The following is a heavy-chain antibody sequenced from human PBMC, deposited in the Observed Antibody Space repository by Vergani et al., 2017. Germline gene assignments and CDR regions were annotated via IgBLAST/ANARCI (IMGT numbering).Heavy chain of an antibody. V-gene: IGHV3-23*01. D-gene: IGHD2-21*01. CDR1: GFTFSSYA. Sequence: EVQLLESGGGLVQPGGSLRLSCAASGFTFSSYAMSWVRQAPGQGLEWVSAISGSGGSTYYADSVKGRFTISRDNSKNTLYLQMNSLRAEDTAVYYCAKDLANYYYYMDVWGKGTTVTVSS. CDR3: AKDLANYYYYMDV. J-gene: IGHJ6*03. CDR2: ISGSGGST.